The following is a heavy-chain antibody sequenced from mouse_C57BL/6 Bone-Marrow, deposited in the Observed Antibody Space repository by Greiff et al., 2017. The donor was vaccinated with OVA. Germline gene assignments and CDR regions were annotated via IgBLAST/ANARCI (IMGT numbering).Heavy chain of an antibody. Sequence: VKLQQSGAELVRPGTSVKVSCKASGYAFTNYLIAWVKQRPGQGLEWIGVINPGSGGTNYNEKFKGKATLTADKSSSTAYMQLSSLTSEDSAVYFCARDYGSTYWYFDVWGTGTTVTVSS. CDR2: INPGSGGT. J-gene: IGHJ1*03. CDR3: ARDYGSTYWYFDV. D-gene: IGHD1-1*01. CDR1: GYAFTNYL. V-gene: IGHV1-54*01.